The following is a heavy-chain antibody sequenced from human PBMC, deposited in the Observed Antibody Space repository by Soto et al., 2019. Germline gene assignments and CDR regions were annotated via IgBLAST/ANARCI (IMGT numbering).Heavy chain of an antibody. J-gene: IGHJ5*02. CDR3: ARKGYCSGGSCYSYRWFDP. D-gene: IGHD2-15*01. Sequence: LEWMGWMNPNSGNTGYAQKFQGRVTMTRNTSISTAYMELSSLRSEDTAVYYCARKGYCSGGSCYSYRWFDPWGQGTLVTVSS. CDR2: MNPNSGNT. V-gene: IGHV1-8*01.